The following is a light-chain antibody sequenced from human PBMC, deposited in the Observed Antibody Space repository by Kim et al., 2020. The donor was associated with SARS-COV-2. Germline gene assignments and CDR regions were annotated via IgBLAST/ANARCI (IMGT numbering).Light chain of an antibody. CDR3: SSYTSSSTLVV. J-gene: IGLJ2*01. CDR1: SSDIGGYNY. CDR2: DVS. Sequence: QSITLSCTGTSSDIGGYNYVSWYQQHPGKVPKLMIYDVSNRPSGVSNRFSGSKSGNTASLTISGLQAEDEADYYCSSYTSSSTLVVFGGGTQLTVL. V-gene: IGLV2-14*03.